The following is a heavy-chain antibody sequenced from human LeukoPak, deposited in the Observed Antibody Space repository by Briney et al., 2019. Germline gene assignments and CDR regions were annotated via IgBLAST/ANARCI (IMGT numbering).Heavy chain of an antibody. J-gene: IGHJ4*02. V-gene: IGHV4-59*01. CDR3: ARGGSYWTY. D-gene: IGHD1-26*01. CDR2: IYYSGST. Sequence: SETLSLTCTVSGGSISSDHWSWIRQPPGKGLQWIGYIYYSGSTDYNPSLKSRVTISIDTSKNQFSLKVSSVTAADTAVYYCARGGSYWTYWGQGTLVTVSS. CDR1: GGSISSDH.